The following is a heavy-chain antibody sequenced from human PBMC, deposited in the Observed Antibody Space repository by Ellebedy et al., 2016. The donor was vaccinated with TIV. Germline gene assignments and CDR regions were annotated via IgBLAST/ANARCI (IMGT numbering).Heavy chain of an antibody. V-gene: IGHV3-30*03. J-gene: IGHJ4*02. CDR1: GFTFSSYG. D-gene: IGHD6-19*01. CDR3: ARTLAVAGDFDY. Sequence: GESLKISXAASGFTFSSYGMHWVRQAPGKGLEWVAVISYDGSNKYYADSVKGRFTISRDNSKNTLYLQMNSLRAEDTAVYYCARTLAVAGDFDYWGQGTLVTVSS. CDR2: ISYDGSNK.